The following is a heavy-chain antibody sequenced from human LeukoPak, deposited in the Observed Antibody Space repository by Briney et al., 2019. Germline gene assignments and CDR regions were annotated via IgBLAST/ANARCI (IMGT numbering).Heavy chain of an antibody. CDR2: IYYSGST. D-gene: IGHD1-26*01. CDR3: ARDRGPYSGSQTQAFDI. V-gene: IGHV4-59*01. Sequence: SSETLSLTCTVSGGSISSYYWSWIRQPPGKGLEWIGYIYYSGSTNYNPSLKSRVTISVDTSKNQFSLKLSSVTAADTAVYYCARDRGPYSGSQTQAFDIWGQGTMVTVSS. CDR1: GGSISSYY. J-gene: IGHJ3*02.